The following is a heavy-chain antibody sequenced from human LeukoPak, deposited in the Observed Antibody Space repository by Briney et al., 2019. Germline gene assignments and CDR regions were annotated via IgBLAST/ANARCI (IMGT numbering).Heavy chain of an antibody. CDR3: AKDRGSSWYAGWFDP. V-gene: IGHV3-23*01. Sequence: GGSLRLSCAASGFTFSSYAMSWVRQAPGKGLEWVSAISGSGASTYYADSVKGRFTISRDNAKNSLYLQMNSLRAEDTALYYCAKDRGSSWYAGWFDPWGQGTLVTVSS. J-gene: IGHJ5*02. D-gene: IGHD6-13*01. CDR2: ISGSGAST. CDR1: GFTFSSYA.